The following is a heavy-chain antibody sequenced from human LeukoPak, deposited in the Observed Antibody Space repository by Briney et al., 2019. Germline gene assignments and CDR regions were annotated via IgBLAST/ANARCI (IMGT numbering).Heavy chain of an antibody. J-gene: IGHJ6*03. CDR3: ARAKSSSWYSYYYYMDV. V-gene: IGHV1-18*01. CDR2: ISAYNGNT. D-gene: IGHD6-13*01. CDR1: GYTFTSYG. Sequence: ASVKVSCKASGYTFTSYGISWVRQAPGQGLEWMGWISAYNGNTNYAQELQGRVTMTTDTSTSTAYMELRSLRSDDTAVYYCARAKSSSWYSYYYYMDVWGKGTTVTVSS.